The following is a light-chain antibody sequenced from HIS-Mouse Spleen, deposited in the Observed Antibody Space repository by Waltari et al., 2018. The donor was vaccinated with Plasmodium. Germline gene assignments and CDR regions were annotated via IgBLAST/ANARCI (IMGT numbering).Light chain of an antibody. CDR1: QGISSY. Sequence: LTQSPGTLSLSPGERATLSCRASQGISSYLAWYQQKPGKAPKLLIYAASTLQSGVPSRFSGSGSGTEFTLTISSLQPEDFATYYCQQLNSYPLTFGGGTKVEIK. V-gene: IGKV1-9*01. CDR3: QQLNSYPLT. J-gene: IGKJ4*01. CDR2: AAS.